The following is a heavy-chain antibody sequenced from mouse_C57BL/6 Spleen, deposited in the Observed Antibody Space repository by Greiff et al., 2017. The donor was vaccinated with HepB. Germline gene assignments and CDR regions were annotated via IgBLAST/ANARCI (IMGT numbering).Heavy chain of an antibody. D-gene: IGHD2-5*01. J-gene: IGHJ2*01. CDR2: FYPGSGSI. V-gene: IGHV1-62-2*01. CDR1: GYTFTEYT. Sequence: QVQLQQSGAELVKPGASVKLSCKASGYTFTEYTIHWVKQRSGQGLEWIGWFYPGSGSIKYNEKFKDKATLTADKSSSTVYMELSRLTSEDSAVYFCARHEEEVYSNYEEGYFDYWGQGTTLTVSS. CDR3: ARHEEEVYSNYEEGYFDY.